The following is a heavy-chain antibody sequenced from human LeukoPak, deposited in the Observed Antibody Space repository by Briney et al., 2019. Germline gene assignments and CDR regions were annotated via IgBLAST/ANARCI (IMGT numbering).Heavy chain of an antibody. J-gene: IGHJ4*02. CDR3: AKRTYYYDSSGDFDY. CDR1: GYTFTSNY. D-gene: IGHD3-22*01. V-gene: IGHV1-46*01. CDR2: IYPRDGST. Sequence: ASVKVSCKASGYTFTSNYIHWVRQAPGQGLEWMGMIYPRDGSTSYAQKFQGRVTVTRDTSTSTVHMELSGLRSEDTAVYYCAKRTYYYDSSGDFDYWGQGTLVTVSS.